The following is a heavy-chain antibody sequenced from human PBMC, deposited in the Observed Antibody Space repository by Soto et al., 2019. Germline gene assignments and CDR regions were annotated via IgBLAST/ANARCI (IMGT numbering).Heavy chain of an antibody. CDR2: IYYSGST. V-gene: IGHV4-31*03. CDR3: ARARLRAVYAFDI. CDR1: VGSVSGGAYY. J-gene: IGHJ3*02. D-gene: IGHD5-12*01. Sequence: PSETLSLPSTVLVGSVSGGAYYWTGTRRRPGKGLEWIGYIYYSGSTYYSPSLKSRLSISLDTSKNQFSLRLSSVTAADTAMYYCARARLRAVYAFDIWGQGTMVTVSS.